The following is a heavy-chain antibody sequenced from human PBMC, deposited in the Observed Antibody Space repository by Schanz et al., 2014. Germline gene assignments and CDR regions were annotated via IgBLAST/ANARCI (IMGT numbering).Heavy chain of an antibody. J-gene: IGHJ4*02. Sequence: EVQLVESGGVVAQPGGSLRLSCAASGFSFDDYTMHWVRQAPGKGLEWVSLIDRDGGHTYYADSVRGRFTISRDNSNNTLYLQMNSLRAEDTDVYYCARSRLRGVINGFAYWGQGTLVTVSS. D-gene: IGHD3-10*01. CDR3: ARSRLRGVINGFAY. V-gene: IGHV3-43*01. CDR2: IDRDGGHT. CDR1: GFSFDDYT.